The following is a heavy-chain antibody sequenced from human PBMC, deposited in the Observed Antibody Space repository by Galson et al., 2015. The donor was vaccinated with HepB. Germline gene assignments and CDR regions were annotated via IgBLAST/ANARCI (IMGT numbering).Heavy chain of an antibody. CDR1: GFTFSSYA. D-gene: IGHD3-10*01. V-gene: IGHV3-23*01. Sequence: SLRLSCAASGFTFSSYAMSWVRQAPGKGLEWVSAISGSGGSTYYADSVKGRFTISRDNSKNTLYLQMNSLRAEDTAVYYCAKTGYRGGYFDYWGQGTLVTVSS. CDR2: ISGSGGST. CDR3: AKTGYRGGYFDY. J-gene: IGHJ4*02.